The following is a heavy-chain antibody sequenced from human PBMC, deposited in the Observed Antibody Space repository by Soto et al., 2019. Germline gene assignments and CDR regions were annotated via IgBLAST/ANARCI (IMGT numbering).Heavy chain of an antibody. Sequence: ITLKESGPTLVKPTQTLTLTCTFSGFSLSTSGVGVGWIRQPPGKALEWLALIYWDDDKRYSPSLKSRLTITKXXSXNPXGLTMTNMDPLDTATYYCAHGHATIFGVVITPFDYWGQGTLVTVSS. CDR2: IYWDDDK. CDR3: AHGHATIFGVVITPFDY. J-gene: IGHJ4*02. V-gene: IGHV2-5*02. CDR1: GFSLSTSGVG. D-gene: IGHD3-3*01.